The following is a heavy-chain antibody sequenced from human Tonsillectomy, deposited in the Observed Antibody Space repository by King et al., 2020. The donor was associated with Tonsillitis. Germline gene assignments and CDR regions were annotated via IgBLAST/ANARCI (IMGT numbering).Heavy chain of an antibody. CDR3: GKSYYDFWSGYIYYFDY. CDR1: GFPFSNFP. CDR2: IGGSGSTT. Sequence: VQLVESGGNLVQPGGSLRLSCAASGFPFSNFPMNWVRQAPGKGLEWVSYIGGSGSTTYYADSVKGRFTISRDTSKNTLYLEMNSLRAEDTAVYYCGKSYYDFWSGYIYYFDYWGQGTLVTVSS. J-gene: IGHJ4*01. D-gene: IGHD3-3*01. V-gene: IGHV3-23*04.